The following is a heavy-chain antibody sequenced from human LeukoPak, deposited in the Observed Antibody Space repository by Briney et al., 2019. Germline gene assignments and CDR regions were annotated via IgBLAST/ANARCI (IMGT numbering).Heavy chain of an antibody. V-gene: IGHV3-30-3*01. CDR2: ISYDGSNR. D-gene: IGHD3-10*01. J-gene: IGHJ4*02. Sequence: PGGSLRLSCAASGFTFSSYAMHWVRQAPGKGLEWVAVISYDGSNRYYADSVKGRFTISRDNAKNSVYLQINSLRAEDTAVYYCARDKSAGADTGSSFYYWGQGALVTVSS. CDR1: GFTFSSYA. CDR3: ARDKSAGADTGSSFYY.